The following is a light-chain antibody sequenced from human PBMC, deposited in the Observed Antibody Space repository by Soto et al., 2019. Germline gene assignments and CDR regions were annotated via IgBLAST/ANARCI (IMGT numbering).Light chain of an antibody. J-gene: IGKJ3*01. CDR1: QSFSSSY. Sequence: EIVLTQSPGTLSLSPGERATLSCRASQSFSSSYLAWYQQKPGQAPRLLIYGASSRATVIPDRFSGSGSGTDFTLTISSLEHEDFAVYYCQHYGSALFTCGPGTKVDVK. V-gene: IGKV3-20*01. CDR3: QHYGSALFT. CDR2: GAS.